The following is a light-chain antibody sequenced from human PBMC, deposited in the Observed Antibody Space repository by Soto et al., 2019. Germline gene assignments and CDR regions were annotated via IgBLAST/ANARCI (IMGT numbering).Light chain of an antibody. J-gene: IGKJ1*01. CDR3: QQYNNWPT. Sequence: EIGLTQSPGTLSLSPGERATLSCRASQSVSSSYLAWYQQKPGQAPRLLIYGASTRATGIPARFSGSGSGTEFTLTISSLQSEDFAVYYCQQYNNWPTFGQGTKVDIK. CDR2: GAS. V-gene: IGKV3-15*01. CDR1: QSVSSSY.